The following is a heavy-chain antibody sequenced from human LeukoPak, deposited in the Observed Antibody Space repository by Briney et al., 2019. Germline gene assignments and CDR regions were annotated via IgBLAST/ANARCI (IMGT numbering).Heavy chain of an antibody. Sequence: SETLSLTCTVSGGSISSSSYYWGWIRQPPGKGLEWIGSIYHSGSTYYNPSLKSRVTISVDTSKNQFSLKLSSVTAADTAVYYCARAPTKVWGSYRPFDYWGQGTLVTVSS. CDR1: GGSISSSSYY. D-gene: IGHD3-16*02. CDR3: ARAPTKVWGSYRPFDY. CDR2: IYHSGST. V-gene: IGHV4-39*07. J-gene: IGHJ4*02.